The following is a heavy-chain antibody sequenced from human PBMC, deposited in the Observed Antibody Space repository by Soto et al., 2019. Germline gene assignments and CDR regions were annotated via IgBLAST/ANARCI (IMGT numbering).Heavy chain of an antibody. CDR2: IIPILGIA. V-gene: IGHV1-69*02. CDR3: ARSQFHLDSSSWLNAFDI. Sequence: QVQLVQSGAEVKKPGSSVKVSCQASGGTFSSYTISWVRQAPGQGLEWMGRIIPILGIANYAQKFQGRVTITADKSTSTAYMELSSLRSEDTAVYYCARSQFHLDSSSWLNAFDIWGQGTMVTVSS. CDR1: GGTFSSYT. J-gene: IGHJ3*02. D-gene: IGHD6-13*01.